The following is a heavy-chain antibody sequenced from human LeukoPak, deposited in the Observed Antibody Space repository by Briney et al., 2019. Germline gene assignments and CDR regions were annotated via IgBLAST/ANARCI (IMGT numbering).Heavy chain of an antibody. CDR1: GFTFSSYG. CDR2: ISSTSSYI. Sequence: PGGSLRLSCAAFGFTFSSYGMNWVRQAPGKGLEWVSSISSTSSYIYYADSVKGRFTISRDNAKNSLYLQMNSLRAEDTAVYYCARDGGIDIWGQGTMVTVSS. V-gene: IGHV3-21*01. J-gene: IGHJ3*02. D-gene: IGHD3-16*01. CDR3: ARDGGIDI.